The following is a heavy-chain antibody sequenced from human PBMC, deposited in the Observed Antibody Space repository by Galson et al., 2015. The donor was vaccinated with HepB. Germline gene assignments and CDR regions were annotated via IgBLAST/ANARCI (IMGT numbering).Heavy chain of an antibody. Sequence: SETLSLTCAVYGGSFSGYYWSWIRQPPGKGLEWIGEINHSGSTNYNPSLKSRVTISVDTSKNQFSLKLSSVTAADTAVYYCSRSSEAAAAGIDTFDIWGQGTMVTVSS. V-gene: IGHV4-34*01. CDR2: INHSGST. D-gene: IGHD6-13*01. J-gene: IGHJ3*02. CDR3: SRSSEAAAAGIDTFDI. CDR1: GGSFSGYY.